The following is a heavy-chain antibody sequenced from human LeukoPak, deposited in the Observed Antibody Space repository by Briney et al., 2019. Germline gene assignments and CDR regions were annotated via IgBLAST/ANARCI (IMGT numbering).Heavy chain of an antibody. CDR2: IIPIFGTA. J-gene: IGHJ4*02. CDR3: ATGGDCSSTSCLFDY. CDR1: GGTFSSYA. Sequence: SVKVSCKASGGTFSSYAISWVRQAPGQGLEWMGRIIPIFGTANYAQKFQGRVTITTDESTSTAYMELSSLRSEDTAVYYCATGGDCSSTSCLFDYWGQGTLVTVSS. D-gene: IGHD2-2*01. V-gene: IGHV1-69*05.